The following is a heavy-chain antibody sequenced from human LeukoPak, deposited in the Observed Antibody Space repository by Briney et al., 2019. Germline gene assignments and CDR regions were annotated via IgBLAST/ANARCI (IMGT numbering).Heavy chain of an antibody. J-gene: IGHJ4*02. CDR3: AREPYYDSSGADY. CDR2: IYYSGST. D-gene: IGHD3-22*01. V-gene: IGHV4-61*01. CDR1: GVSVSSGSYY. Sequence: PSETLSLTCTVSGVSVSSGSYYWSWIRQPPGKGLDWIGYIYYSGSTNYNPSLKSRVTISVDTSKNQFSLKLSSVTAADTAVYYCAREPYYDSSGADYWGQGTLVTVSS.